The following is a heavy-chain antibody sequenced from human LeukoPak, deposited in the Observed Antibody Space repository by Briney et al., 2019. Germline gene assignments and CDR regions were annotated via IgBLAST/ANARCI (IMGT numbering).Heavy chain of an antibody. J-gene: IGHJ4*02. CDR1: GFIFSSNG. D-gene: IGHD2-15*01. V-gene: IGHV3-23*01. CDR2: ISGSGGST. CDR3: ANGWSPDY. Sequence: GGSLRLSCTASGFIFSSNGMNWVRQAPGKGLEWVSGISGSGGSTYYADSVKGRFTIFRDNSKNTLYLQMSSLRAEDTAVYHCANGWSPDYWGRGTLVTVSS.